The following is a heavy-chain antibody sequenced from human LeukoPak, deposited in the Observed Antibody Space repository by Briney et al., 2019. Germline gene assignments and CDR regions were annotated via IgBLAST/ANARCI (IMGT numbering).Heavy chain of an antibody. V-gene: IGHV4-34*01. CDR2: INHSGST. CDR3: ARGGNRGYLRFLEWLGPF. J-gene: IGHJ3*01. Sequence: PSETLSLTCAVYGGSFSGYYWSWIRQPPGKGLEWIGEINHSGSTNYNPSLKSRVTISVDTSKNQFSLKPSSVTAADTAVYYCARGGNRGYLRFLEWLGPFWGQGTMVTVSS. CDR1: GGSFSGYY. D-gene: IGHD3-3*01.